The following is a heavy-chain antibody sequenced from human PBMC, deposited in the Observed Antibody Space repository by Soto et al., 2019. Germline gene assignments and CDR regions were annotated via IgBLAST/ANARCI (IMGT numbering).Heavy chain of an antibody. D-gene: IGHD3-10*01. Sequence: SETLSLTCTVSGGSISSGGHYWSWIRQHPGKGLEWIGYIYYSGSTYYNPSLKSRVTISVDTSKNQFSLKLSSVTAADTAVYYCARDSIPYYGSAHYGMDVLGQGTTVTVSS. CDR3: ARDSIPYYGSAHYGMDV. J-gene: IGHJ6*02. CDR1: GGSISSGGHY. V-gene: IGHV4-31*03. CDR2: IYYSGST.